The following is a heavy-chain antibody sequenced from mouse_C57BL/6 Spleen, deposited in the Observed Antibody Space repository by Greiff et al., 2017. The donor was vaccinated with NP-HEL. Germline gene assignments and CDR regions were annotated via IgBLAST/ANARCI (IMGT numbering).Heavy chain of an antibody. CDR1: GYTFTSYT. D-gene: IGHD4-1*01. J-gene: IGHJ3*01. CDR3: ARDWAWFAY. CDR2: INPSSGYT. V-gene: IGHV1-4*01. Sequence: QVQLQQSGAELARPGASVKMSCKASGYTFTSYTMHWVKQRPGQGLEWIGYINPSSGYTKYNQKFKDKATLTADKSSSSAYMQLSSLTSEDSAVYYCARDWAWFAYWGQGTLVTVSA.